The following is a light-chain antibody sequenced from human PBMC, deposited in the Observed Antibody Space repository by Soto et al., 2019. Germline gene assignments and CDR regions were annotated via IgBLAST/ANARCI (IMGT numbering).Light chain of an antibody. CDR2: GNN. Sequence: QSVLTQPPSVSGAPGQRVTISCTGSSSNIGSGYDVHWYQQFPGTAPKLLIYGNNNRPSGVPDRFSGSKSGTSASLAITGLQAEDEADYYCSSYAGSNNLVFGGGTKLTVL. CDR1: SSNIGSGYD. V-gene: IGLV1-40*01. J-gene: IGLJ2*01. CDR3: SSYAGSNNLV.